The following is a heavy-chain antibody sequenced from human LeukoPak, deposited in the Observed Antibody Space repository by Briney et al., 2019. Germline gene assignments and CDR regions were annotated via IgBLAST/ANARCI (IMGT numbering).Heavy chain of an antibody. V-gene: IGHV3-7*05. D-gene: IGHD6-25*01. Sequence: GGSLRLSCAASGFTFSSYWMSWVRQAPGKGLEWVANIKQDGSEKYYVDSVKGRFTISRDNAKNSLYLQMNSLRAEDTAVYYCAKGRGAAAADGMDAWGQGTTVTVPS. CDR1: GFTFSSYW. J-gene: IGHJ6*02. CDR2: IKQDGSEK. CDR3: AKGRGAAAADGMDA.